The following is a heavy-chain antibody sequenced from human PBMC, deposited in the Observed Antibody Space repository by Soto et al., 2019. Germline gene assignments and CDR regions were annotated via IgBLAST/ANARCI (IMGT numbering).Heavy chain of an antibody. D-gene: IGHD3-10*01. CDR3: ARDKAAGWFVMDV. V-gene: IGHV3-30*03. J-gene: IGHJ6*02. Sequence: QVQLVESGGGVVQPGTSLRLSCVASGFGFNFFGIHWVRQAPGKGLEWVAGISGDATRIYYAEDLKGRVTISRVNSENTLYLQMTSLRPEDTALYYCARDKAAGWFVMDVWGQGTTVIV. CDR1: GFGFNFFG. CDR2: ISGDATRI.